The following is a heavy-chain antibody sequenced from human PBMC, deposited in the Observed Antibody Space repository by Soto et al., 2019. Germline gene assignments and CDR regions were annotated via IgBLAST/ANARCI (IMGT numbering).Heavy chain of an antibody. CDR2: IYYSGST. CDR3: ASGSYYDYYGMDV. D-gene: IGHD1-26*01. CDR1: GGSISSSSYY. J-gene: IGHJ6*02. Sequence: PSETLSLTCTVSGGSISSSSYYWGWIRQPPGKGLEWIGSIYYSGSTYYNPSLKSRVTISVDTSKNQFSLKLSSVTAADTAVYYCASGSYYDYYGMDVWGQGTTVTVSS. V-gene: IGHV4-39*01.